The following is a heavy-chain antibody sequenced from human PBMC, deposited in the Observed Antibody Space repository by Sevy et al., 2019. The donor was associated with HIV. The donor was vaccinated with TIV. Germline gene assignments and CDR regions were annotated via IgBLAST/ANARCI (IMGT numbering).Heavy chain of an antibody. D-gene: IGHD3-3*01. V-gene: IGHV1-24*01. J-gene: IGHJ6*02. CDR3: ATLDFWSDHPFYGTDV. Sequence: ASVKVSCKVSRYSLSEISMHWVRQAPGKGLEWMGGFDPEDGETIYAQKFQGRVTMTEDTSTDTAYVELRRLTSEDTAVYYCATLDFWSDHPFYGTDVWGQGTTVTVSS. CDR2: FDPEDGET. CDR1: RYSLSEIS.